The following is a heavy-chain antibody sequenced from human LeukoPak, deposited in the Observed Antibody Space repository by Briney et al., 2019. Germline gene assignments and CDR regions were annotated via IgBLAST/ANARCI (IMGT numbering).Heavy chain of an antibody. D-gene: IGHD2-21*01. Sequence: ASVKVSCKPSGYTFTAYHMHWVRQAPGQGLEWMGRIIPNSGATNYAQNFQDRVTLTRDTSISTAYLELSRRRPDDTAVYFCARGISGGFDIWGQGTMVTVSS. CDR1: GYTFTAYH. CDR3: ARGISGGFDI. V-gene: IGHV1-2*06. CDR2: IIPNSGAT. J-gene: IGHJ3*02.